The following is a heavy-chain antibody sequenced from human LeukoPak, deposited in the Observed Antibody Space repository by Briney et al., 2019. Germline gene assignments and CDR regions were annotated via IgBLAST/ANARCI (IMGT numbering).Heavy chain of an antibody. CDR2: ISSSSSYI. Sequence: GGSLRLSCAASGFTFSSYSMNWVRQAPGKGLEWVSSISSSSSYIYYADSVKGRFTISRDNAKNSLYLQMNSLRAEDTAVYYCARETYSSGWSYYFDYWGQGTLVTVSS. CDR3: ARETYSSGWSYYFDY. J-gene: IGHJ4*02. V-gene: IGHV3-21*01. D-gene: IGHD6-13*01. CDR1: GFTFSSYS.